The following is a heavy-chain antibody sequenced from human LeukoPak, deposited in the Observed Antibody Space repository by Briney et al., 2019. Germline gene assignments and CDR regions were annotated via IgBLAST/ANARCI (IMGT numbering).Heavy chain of an antibody. CDR3: ARRMTPTRSLDY. CDR1: GGSISSSSYF. J-gene: IGHJ4*02. CDR2: IYYSGST. V-gene: IGHV4-39*01. D-gene: IGHD2-15*01. Sequence: SETLSLTCTVSGGSISSSSYFWGWIRQPPGRVLEWIGSIYYSGSTYYNPSLKSRVTIPVDTSNNQFSLKLSSVTAADTAVYYCARRMTPTRSLDYWGQGTLVTVSS.